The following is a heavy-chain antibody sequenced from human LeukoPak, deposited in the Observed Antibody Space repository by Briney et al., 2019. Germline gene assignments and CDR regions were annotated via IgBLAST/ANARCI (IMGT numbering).Heavy chain of an antibody. J-gene: IGHJ3*02. CDR1: GGSISSSNW. Sequence: ETLSLTCAVSGGSISSSNWWSWVRQPPGEGLEWIGEIYHTGSTNYNPSLKSRVSISVDKSKNQFSLKLSSVTAADTAVYYCARESLVAAATGAFDIWGQGTMVTVSS. V-gene: IGHV4-4*02. CDR3: ARESLVAAATGAFDI. CDR2: IYHTGST. D-gene: IGHD2-2*01.